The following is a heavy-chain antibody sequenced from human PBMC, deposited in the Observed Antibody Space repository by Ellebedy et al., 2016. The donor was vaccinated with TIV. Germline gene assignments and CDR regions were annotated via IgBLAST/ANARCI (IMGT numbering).Heavy chain of an antibody. J-gene: IGHJ5*02. CDR3: ARDHNWTGDNWFNP. CDR2: INPNSGGT. V-gene: IGHV1-2*04. Sequence: ASVKVSCXASGYTFTGYYMHWVRQAPGQGLEWMGWINPNSGGTNYAQKFQGWVTMTRDTSISTAYMELSRLRSDDTAVYYCARDHNWTGDNWFNPWGQGTLVTVSS. CDR1: GYTFTGYY. D-gene: IGHD1-20*01.